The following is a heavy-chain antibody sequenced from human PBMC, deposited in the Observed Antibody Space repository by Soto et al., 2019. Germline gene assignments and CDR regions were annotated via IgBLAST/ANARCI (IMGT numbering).Heavy chain of an antibody. CDR1: GFTFSNAW. Sequence: GGSLRLSCAASGFTFSNAWMNWVRQAPGKGLEWVGRIKSKTDGGTTDYPAPVKGRFTISRDDSKNTLYLQMNSLKTEDTAVYYCTTDESPLESLGELSFGRSYWGQGTLVTVSS. CDR3: TTDESPLESLGELSFGRSY. V-gene: IGHV3-15*07. J-gene: IGHJ4*02. D-gene: IGHD3-16*02. CDR2: IKSKTDGGTT.